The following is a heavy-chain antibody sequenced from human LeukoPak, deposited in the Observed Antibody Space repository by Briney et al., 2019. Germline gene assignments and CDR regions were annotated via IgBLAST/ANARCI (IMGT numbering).Heavy chain of an antibody. V-gene: IGHV3-7*01. J-gene: IGHJ3*02. CDR1: GFTFHSYA. D-gene: IGHD1-26*01. Sequence: GGSPRLSCAASGFTFHSYAMHWVRQAPGKGLEWVANIKQDGSEKYYVDSVKGRFTISRDNAKNSLYLQMNSLRAEDTAVYYCARVGATNAFDIWGQGTMVTVSS. CDR3: ARVGATNAFDI. CDR2: IKQDGSEK.